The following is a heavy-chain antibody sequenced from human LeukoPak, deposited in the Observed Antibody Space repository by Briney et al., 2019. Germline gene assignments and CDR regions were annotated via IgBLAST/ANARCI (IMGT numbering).Heavy chain of an antibody. Sequence: SETLSLTCAVSGYSISSGYYWGWVRQPPGKGLEWIGSMYHSGSTYYNPSLKSRVTISLGTSKNQFSLKLSSVTAADTAVYYCARLAQGGSKAYYFDYWGQGTLVTVSS. CDR2: MYHSGST. V-gene: IGHV4-38-2*01. CDR1: GYSISSGYY. J-gene: IGHJ4*02. CDR3: ARLAQGGSKAYYFDY. D-gene: IGHD5-12*01.